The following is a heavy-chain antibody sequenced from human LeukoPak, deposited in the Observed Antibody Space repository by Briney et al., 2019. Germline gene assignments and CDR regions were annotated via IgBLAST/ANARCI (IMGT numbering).Heavy chain of an antibody. CDR3: ARGVLNPQLYGY. CDR1: GFTFSSYW. J-gene: IGHJ4*02. Sequence: GGSLRLSCAASGFTFSSYWMSWVRQAPGKGLEWVANRKQDGSEKYYVDSVKGRFTISIDNAKNSLYLQMNSLRAEDTAVYYCARGVLNPQLYGYWGQGTLVTVSS. D-gene: IGHD2-2*01. CDR2: RKQDGSEK. V-gene: IGHV3-7*01.